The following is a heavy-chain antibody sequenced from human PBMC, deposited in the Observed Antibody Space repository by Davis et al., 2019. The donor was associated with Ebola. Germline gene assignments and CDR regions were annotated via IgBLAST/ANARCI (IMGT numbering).Heavy chain of an antibody. D-gene: IGHD4-11*01. CDR1: GFIISSYV. CDR3: ARATGQDY. CDR2: LGTSADT. V-gene: IGHV3-23*01. Sequence: GGSLRLSCAASGFIISSYVMSWVRQAPGKGLEWVSTLGTSADTYYADSVKGRFTISRDNSKNTLYLQMNSLRAEDTAVYYCARATGQDYWGQGTLVTVSS. J-gene: IGHJ4*02.